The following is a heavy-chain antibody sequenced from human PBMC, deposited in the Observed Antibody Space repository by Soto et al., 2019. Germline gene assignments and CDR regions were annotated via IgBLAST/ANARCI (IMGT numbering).Heavy chain of an antibody. CDR3: ASLGRFRGELDY. CDR1: GGSISSYY. D-gene: IGHD3-10*01. Sequence: SETLSLTCTVSGGSISSYYWSWIRQPPGKGLEWIGYIYYSGSTNYNPSLKSRVTISVDTTKNQFSLKLSSVTAADTAVYYCASLGRFRGELDYWGQGTLVTVSS. J-gene: IGHJ4*02. CDR2: IYYSGST. V-gene: IGHV4-59*08.